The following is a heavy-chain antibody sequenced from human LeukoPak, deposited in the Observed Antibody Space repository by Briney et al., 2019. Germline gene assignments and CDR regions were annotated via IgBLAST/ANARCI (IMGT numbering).Heavy chain of an antibody. D-gene: IGHD6-25*01. CDR3: ARGRIAADP. CDR2: INHSGST. CDR1: GGSISSSNW. V-gene: IGHV4-4*02. Sequence: PSETLSLTCAVSGGSISSSNWWSWVRQPPGKGLEWIGEINHSGSTNYNPSLKSRVTISVDTSKNQFSLKLSSVTAADTAVYYCARGRIAADPWGQGTLVTVSS. J-gene: IGHJ5*02.